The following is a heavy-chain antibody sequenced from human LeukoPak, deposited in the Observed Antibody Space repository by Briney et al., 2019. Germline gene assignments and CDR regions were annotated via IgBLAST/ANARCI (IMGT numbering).Heavy chain of an antibody. CDR2: IKQDGSEK. J-gene: IGHJ5*02. CDR3: ARVRELLWFGELPYNWFDP. V-gene: IGHV3-7*01. CDR1: GFTFSSYW. Sequence: PGGSLRLSCAASGFTFSSYWMSWVRQAPGKGLEWVANIKQDGSEKYYVDSVKGRFTISRDNAKNSLYLQMNSLRAEDTAVYYCARVRELLWFGELPYNWFDPWGQGTLVTVSS. D-gene: IGHD3-10*01.